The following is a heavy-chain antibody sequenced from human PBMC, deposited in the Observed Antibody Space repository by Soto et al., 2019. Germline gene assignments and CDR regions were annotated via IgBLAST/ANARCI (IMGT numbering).Heavy chain of an antibody. CDR1: GYSISLGYY. D-gene: IGHD3-10*01. V-gene: IGHV4-38-2*01. Sequence: SETLSLTCAVSGYSISLGYYWGWIRQPPGKGLEWIGYMYHSGTFLKSPSLKTRLTMSLDMSKNQFSLTLNSMTAADTAVYYCARAQFYSGSGNYNNLMFDAWGQGIQVTVSS. CDR3: ARAQFYSGSGNYNNLMFDA. CDR2: MYHSGTF. J-gene: IGHJ5*02.